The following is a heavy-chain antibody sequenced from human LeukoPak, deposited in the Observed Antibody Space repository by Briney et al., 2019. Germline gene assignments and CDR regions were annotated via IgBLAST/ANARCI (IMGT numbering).Heavy chain of an antibody. Sequence: ASVKVSCKASGGTFSSYAISWVRQAPGQGLEWMGGIIPIFGTANYAQKFQGRVTITADESTSTAYMELSSLRSEDTAVYYCARDYLGTVITFGGVIAKDAFDIWGQGTMVTVSS. V-gene: IGHV1-69*01. D-gene: IGHD3-16*02. CDR1: GGTFSSYA. J-gene: IGHJ3*02. CDR2: IIPIFGTA. CDR3: ARDYLGTVITFGGVIAKDAFDI.